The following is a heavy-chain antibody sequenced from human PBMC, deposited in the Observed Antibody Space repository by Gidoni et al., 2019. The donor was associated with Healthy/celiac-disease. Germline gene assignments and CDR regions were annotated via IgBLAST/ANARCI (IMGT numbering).Heavy chain of an antibody. CDR3: ARAPSPGHTKGYYYYYMDV. CDR2: IIPIFGTA. CDR1: GGTFSSYA. Sequence: QVQLVQSGAEVKKPGSSVKVSCKASGGTFSSYAIRWVRQAPGQGLEWMGGIIPIFGTANYAQKFQGRVTITADKSTSTAYMELSSLRSEDTAVYYCARAPSPGHTKGYYYYYMDVWGKGTTVTVSS. V-gene: IGHV1-69*06. J-gene: IGHJ6*03. D-gene: IGHD3-3*01.